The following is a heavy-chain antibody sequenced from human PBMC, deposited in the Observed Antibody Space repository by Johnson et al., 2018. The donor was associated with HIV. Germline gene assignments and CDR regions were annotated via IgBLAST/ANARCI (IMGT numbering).Heavy chain of an antibody. J-gene: IGHJ3*02. CDR1: GFTFSSYG. D-gene: IGHD4-11*01. V-gene: IGHV3-30*19. Sequence: QVQLVESGGGVVQPGRSLRLSCAASGFTFSSYGMHWVRQAPGKGLEWVAVIWYDGSNKYYADSVKGRFTISRDNSKNTLYLQMNNLRLGDTAVYYCARSGHDYSDYLWGRDAFDIWGQGTMVIVSS. CDR2: IWYDGSNK. CDR3: ARSGHDYSDYLWGRDAFDI.